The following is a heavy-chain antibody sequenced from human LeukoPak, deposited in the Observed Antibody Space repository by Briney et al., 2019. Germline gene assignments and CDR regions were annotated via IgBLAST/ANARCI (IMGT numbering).Heavy chain of an antibody. CDR3: AKALLVESSGYFDH. Sequence: GGSLRLSCAASGFTFSNYETNWVRQAPGKGLEWVSYISRSSGSSIYYADSVKGRFTISRDNAKNSLYLQMNSLRAEDTAVYYCAKALLVESSGYFDHWGQGTQVTVSS. D-gene: IGHD3-22*01. CDR2: ISRSSGSSI. V-gene: IGHV3-48*03. CDR1: GFTFSNYE. J-gene: IGHJ4*02.